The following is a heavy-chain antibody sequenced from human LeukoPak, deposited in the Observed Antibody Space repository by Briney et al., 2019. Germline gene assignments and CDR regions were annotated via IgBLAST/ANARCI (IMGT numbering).Heavy chain of an antibody. CDR1: GYTFTSYH. Sequence: ASVKVSCKASGYTFTSYHMHWVRQAPGQGLDWMGIINPSAGITTYAQKFQGRVTVTTDTSTSTAYMELRSLRSDDTAVYYCARDGGTAGYSSGSDYWGQGTLVTVSS. CDR3: ARDGGTAGYSSGSDY. D-gene: IGHD5-18*01. V-gene: IGHV1-46*01. CDR2: INPSAGIT. J-gene: IGHJ4*02.